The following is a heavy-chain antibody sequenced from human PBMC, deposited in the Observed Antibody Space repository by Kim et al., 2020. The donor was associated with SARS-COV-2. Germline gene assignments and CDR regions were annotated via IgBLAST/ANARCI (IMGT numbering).Heavy chain of an antibody. Sequence: GGSLRLSCAASGFTFSSYAMSWVRQAPGKGLEWVSAISGSGGSTYYADSVKGRFTISRDNSKNTLYLQMNSLRAEDTAVYYCAKDGEAPPYGSGSYIVPWGQGTLVTVSS. D-gene: IGHD3-10*01. CDR3: AKDGEAPPYGSGSYIVP. V-gene: IGHV3-23*01. J-gene: IGHJ5*02. CDR1: GFTFSSYA. CDR2: ISGSGGST.